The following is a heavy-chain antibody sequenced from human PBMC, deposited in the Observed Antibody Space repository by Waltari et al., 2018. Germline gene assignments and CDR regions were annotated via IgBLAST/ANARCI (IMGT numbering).Heavy chain of an antibody. Sequence: QVQLQESGPGLVKPSETLSLTCTVSGGSISSYYWSWIRQPPGKGLEWIGYIYYSGSTNYNPSRKSRVTISVDTSKNQFSLKLSSVTAADTAVYYCAREGGYCSGGSCPGAEYFQHWGQGTLVTVSS. J-gene: IGHJ1*01. D-gene: IGHD2-15*01. CDR1: GGSISSYY. CDR2: IYYSGST. V-gene: IGHV4-59*01. CDR3: AREGGYCSGGSCPGAEYFQH.